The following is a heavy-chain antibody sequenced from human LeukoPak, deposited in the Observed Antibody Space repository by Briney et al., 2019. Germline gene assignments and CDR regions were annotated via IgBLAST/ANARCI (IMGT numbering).Heavy chain of an antibody. CDR2: ISGDGGST. D-gene: IGHD6-19*01. CDR3: AKEGSSGWPDAFDI. J-gene: IGHJ3*02. CDR1: GSTFDDYA. Sequence: GGSLRLSCAASGSTFDDYAMHWVRQAPGKGLEWVSLISGDGGSTYYADSVKGRFTISRDNSKNSLYLQMNSLRTEDTALYYCAKEGSSGWPDAFDIWGQGTMVTVSS. V-gene: IGHV3-43*02.